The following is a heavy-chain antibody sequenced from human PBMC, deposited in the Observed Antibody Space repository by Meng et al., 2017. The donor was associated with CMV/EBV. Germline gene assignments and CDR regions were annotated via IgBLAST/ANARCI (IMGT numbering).Heavy chain of an antibody. CDR3: ARAVVVPAAIDY. CDR2: ISSSSSTR. D-gene: IGHD2-2*01. CDR1: GFTFSSYS. J-gene: IGHJ4*02. V-gene: IGHV3-48*01. Sequence: GGSLRLSCAASGFTFSSYSMNWVRQAPGKGLEWVSYISSSSSTRYYADSVKGRVTISVDTSKNQFSLKLSSVTAADTAVYYCARAVVVPAAIDYWGQGTLVTVSS.